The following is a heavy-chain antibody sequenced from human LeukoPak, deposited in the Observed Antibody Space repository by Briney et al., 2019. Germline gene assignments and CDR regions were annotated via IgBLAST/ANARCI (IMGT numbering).Heavy chain of an antibody. V-gene: IGHV4-39*02. CDR3: VRDYGNFVRGN. J-gene: IGHJ4*02. CDR2: IVSGGST. Sequence: TSETLSLTCTVSTDSISSGNYYWGWVRQSPGQGLEWIGSIVSGGSTYHNPSLKSRVTMSIDTSNNQFSLKLSFVTAADTAIYYCVRDYGNFVRGNWGQGTLVTVSS. CDR1: TDSISSGNYY. D-gene: IGHD3-10*02.